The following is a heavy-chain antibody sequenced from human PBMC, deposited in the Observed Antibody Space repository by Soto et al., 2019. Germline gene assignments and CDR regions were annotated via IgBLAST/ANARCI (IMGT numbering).Heavy chain of an antibody. CDR1: GYTFTGYY. CDR2: INPNSGGT. V-gene: IGHV1-2*04. CDR3: ARDPRVGRIAARPIGWFDP. Sequence: QVQLVQSGAEVKKPGASVKVSCKASGYTFTGYYMHWVRQAPGQGLEWMGWINPNSGGTNYAQKFQGWVTMTRDTSISTAYMELSRLRSDDTAVYYCARDPRVGRIAARPIGWFDPWGQGTLVTVSP. J-gene: IGHJ5*02. D-gene: IGHD6-6*01.